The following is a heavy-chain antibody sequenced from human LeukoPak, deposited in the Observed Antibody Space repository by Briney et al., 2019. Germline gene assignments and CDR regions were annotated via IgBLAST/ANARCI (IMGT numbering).Heavy chain of an antibody. V-gene: IGHV3-66*01. Sequence: PGGSLRLSCEASGFSFSTYSMNWVRQAPGKGLEWVSVFFSGGSTHYADSVKGRFTISRDNSKNALYLQMNSLRAEDTAVYYCVRDDDRPDNGLDYWGQGTLVTVSS. CDR2: FFSGGST. CDR3: VRDDDRPDNGLDY. J-gene: IGHJ4*02. D-gene: IGHD3-22*01. CDR1: GFSFSTYS.